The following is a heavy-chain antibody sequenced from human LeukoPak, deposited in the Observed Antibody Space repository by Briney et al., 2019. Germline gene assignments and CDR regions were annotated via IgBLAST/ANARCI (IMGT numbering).Heavy chain of an antibody. V-gene: IGHV4-39*01. D-gene: IGHD6-13*01. CDR3: ARHSRIAAAYDY. J-gene: IGHJ4*02. CDR2: IYYSGST. CDR1: GGSISSSSYY. Sequence: SETLSLTCTVSGGSISSSSYYWGWIRQPPWKGLEWIGTIYYSGSTYYNPSLKSRVTISVDTSKNQFSLKLSSVTAANRAVSNCARHSRIAAAYDYSGQATLATVSP.